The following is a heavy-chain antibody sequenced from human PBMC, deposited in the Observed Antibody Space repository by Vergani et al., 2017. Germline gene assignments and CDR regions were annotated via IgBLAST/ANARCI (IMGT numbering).Heavy chain of an antibody. CDR3: AKGSDGGYYYYMDV. CDR1: GFTFSSYS. D-gene: IGHD3-16*01. J-gene: IGHJ6*03. Sequence: EVQLVESGGGLVKPGGSLRLSCAASGFTFSSYSMDWVRQAPGKGLEWVSSISSSSSYIYYADSVKGRFTISRDNAKNSLYLQMNSLRAEDTALYYCAKGSDGGYYYYMDVWGKGTTVTVSS. CDR2: ISSSSSYI. V-gene: IGHV3-21*04.